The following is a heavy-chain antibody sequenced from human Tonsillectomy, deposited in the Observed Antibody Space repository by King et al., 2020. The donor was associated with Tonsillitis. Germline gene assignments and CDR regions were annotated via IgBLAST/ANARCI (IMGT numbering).Heavy chain of an antibody. V-gene: IGHV3-33*07. CDR3: ARGKIDYGDYVDFDY. CDR2: IWYDGSNK. D-gene: IGHD4-17*01. Sequence: DSVGCVFPPGRSLRLSCASSGLHLLMSVIDFCRQAACKGLEWVAVIWYDGSNKYYADSVKGRFTISRDNSKKTLYLQMNSLRAEDTAVYYCARGKIDYGDYVDFDYWGQGTLVTVSS. CDR1: GLHLLMSV. J-gene: IGHJ4*02.